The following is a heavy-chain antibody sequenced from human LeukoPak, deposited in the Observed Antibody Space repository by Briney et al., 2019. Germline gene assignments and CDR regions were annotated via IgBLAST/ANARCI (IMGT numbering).Heavy chain of an antibody. V-gene: IGHV3-23*01. CDR3: AKGRRCCSSTSCFTFDY. J-gene: IGHJ4*02. Sequence: GSLRLSCAASGFTFSSYAMSWVRQAPGKGLEWVSAISGSGGSTYYADSVKGRFTISRDNSKNTLYLQMNSLRAEDTAVYYCAKGRRCCSSTSCFTFDYWGQGTLVTVSS. D-gene: IGHD2-2*02. CDR2: ISGSGGST. CDR1: GFTFSSYA.